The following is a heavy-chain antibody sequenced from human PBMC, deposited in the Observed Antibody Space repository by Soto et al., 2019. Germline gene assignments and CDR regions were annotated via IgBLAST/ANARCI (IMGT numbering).Heavy chain of an antibody. CDR3: AKALYSSGWYYFDY. V-gene: IGHV3-23*01. J-gene: IGHJ4*02. Sequence: PGGSLRLSCAASGFTFSSYAMSWVRRAPGKGLEWVSAISGSGGSTYYADSVKGRFTISRDNSKNTLYLQMNSLRAEDTAVYYCAKALYSSGWYYFDYWGQGTLVTVSS. CDR1: GFTFSSYA. CDR2: ISGSGGST. D-gene: IGHD6-19*01.